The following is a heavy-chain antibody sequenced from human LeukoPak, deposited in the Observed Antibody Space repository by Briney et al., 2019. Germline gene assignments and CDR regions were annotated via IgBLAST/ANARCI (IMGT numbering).Heavy chain of an antibody. CDR3: ARRWVYDKRAFDA. V-gene: IGHV4-59*08. Sequence: SETLSLTCTVSGGSISVTYYWCWIRQPPGTGLEWIGYIYYTGTTDSNPSLKSRRTIPLDTPTNHFSLNLSSVTATATAVYYCARRWVYDKRAFDAWGQGTMVTVSS. J-gene: IGHJ3*01. CDR2: IYYTGTT. CDR1: GGSISVTYY. D-gene: IGHD3-16*01.